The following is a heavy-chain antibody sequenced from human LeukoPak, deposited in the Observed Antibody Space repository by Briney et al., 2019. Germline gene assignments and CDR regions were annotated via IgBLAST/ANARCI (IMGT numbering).Heavy chain of an antibody. V-gene: IGHV4-61*01. CDR1: GGSVSSGSYY. CDR2: IYYSGST. Sequence: SETLSLTCTASGGSVSSGSYYWSWIRQPPGKGLEWIGYIYYSGSTNYNPSLKSRVTISVDTSKNQFSLKLSSVTAADTAVYYCARAPTYYDILTGYYIWFDPWGQGTLVTVSS. D-gene: IGHD3-9*01. J-gene: IGHJ5*02. CDR3: ARAPTYYDILTGYYIWFDP.